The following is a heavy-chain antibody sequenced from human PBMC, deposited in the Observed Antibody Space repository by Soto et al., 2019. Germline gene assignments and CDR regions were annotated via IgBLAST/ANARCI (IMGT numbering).Heavy chain of an antibody. CDR1: GGSISSGDYY. Sequence: QVQLQESGPGLVKPSQTLSLTCTVSGGSISSGDYYWSWIRQPPGKGLEWIGYIYYSGSTYYNPSPKGRVTISVDPSKNQFPRKLSSVTAADTAVYYCAGGGAWELLHWFDPWGQGTLVTVSS. CDR3: AGGGAWELLHWFDP. J-gene: IGHJ5*02. V-gene: IGHV4-30-4*01. CDR2: IYYSGST. D-gene: IGHD1-26*01.